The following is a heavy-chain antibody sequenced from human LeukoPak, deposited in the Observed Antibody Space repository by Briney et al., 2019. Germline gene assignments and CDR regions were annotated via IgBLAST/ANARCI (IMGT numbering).Heavy chain of an antibody. Sequence: SETLSLTCTVSGGSISSYYWSWIRQPPGKGLEWIGYIYYSGSTNYNPSLKSRVTISVDTSKNQFSLKLSSVTAADTAVYYCARGGGYSYATNWFDPWGQGTLVTVSS. J-gene: IGHJ5*02. D-gene: IGHD5-18*01. CDR2: IYYSGST. V-gene: IGHV4-59*01. CDR3: ARGGGYSYATNWFDP. CDR1: GGSISSYY.